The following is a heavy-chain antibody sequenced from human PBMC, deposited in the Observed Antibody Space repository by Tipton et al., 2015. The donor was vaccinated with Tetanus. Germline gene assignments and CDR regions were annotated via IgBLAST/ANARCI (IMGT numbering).Heavy chain of an antibody. CDR2: IYPGDSDT. CDR1: GYIFNNYW. V-gene: IGHV5-51*01. J-gene: IGHJ4*02. D-gene: IGHD2-8*01. Sequence: MQLVQSGGEVKKPGESLKISCKGSGYIFNNYWIGWVRQKPGKGLEWMGIIYPGDSDTRYSPSFQGQVTITVEKSISTAYLQWSSLKAWDTSMFYCARARCTDGECNFDFWGQGALVTVAS. CDR3: ARARCTDGECNFDF.